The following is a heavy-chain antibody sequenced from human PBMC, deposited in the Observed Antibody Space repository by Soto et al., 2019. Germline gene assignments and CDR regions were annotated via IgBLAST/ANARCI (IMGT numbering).Heavy chain of an antibody. CDR3: ARNGIAARMTQYYYYGMDV. D-gene: IGHD6-6*01. CDR2: IIPIFGTA. Sequence: QVQLVQSGAEVKKPGSSVKVSCKASGGTFSSYAISWVRQAPGQGLEWMGGIIPIFGTANYAQKFQGRVTITADESTSTAYMELSSLRSEDTAVYYCARNGIAARMTQYYYYGMDVWGQGTTVTVSS. CDR1: GGTFSSYA. V-gene: IGHV1-69*01. J-gene: IGHJ6*02.